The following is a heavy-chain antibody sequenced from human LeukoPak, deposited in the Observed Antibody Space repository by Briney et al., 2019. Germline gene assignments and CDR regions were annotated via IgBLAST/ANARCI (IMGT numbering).Heavy chain of an antibody. CDR1: GFTFSSYA. CDR3: AKDQGASGWGAFDY. V-gene: IGHV3-43*02. J-gene: IGHJ4*02. CDR2: ISGDGGTT. D-gene: IGHD6-19*01. Sequence: GGSLRLSCVGSGFTFSSYAMHWVRQAPGKGLEWVSFISGDGGTTYYADSVKGRFTISRDNSKTSLYLQMNSLRTEDTALYYCAKDQGASGWGAFDYWGQGTLVTVSS.